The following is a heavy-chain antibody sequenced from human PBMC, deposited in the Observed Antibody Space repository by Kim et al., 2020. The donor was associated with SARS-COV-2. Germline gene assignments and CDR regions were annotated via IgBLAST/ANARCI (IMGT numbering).Heavy chain of an antibody. V-gene: IGHV3-53*01. CDR3: ASAGIAVADTDAFDI. D-gene: IGHD6-19*01. J-gene: IGHJ3*02. Sequence: GGSLRLSCAASGFTVSSNYMSWVRQAPGKGLEWVSVIYSGGSTYYADSVKGRFTISRDNSKNTLYLQMNSLRAEDTAVYYCASAGIAVADTDAFDIWGQGTMVTVSS. CDR2: IYSGGST. CDR1: GFTVSSNY.